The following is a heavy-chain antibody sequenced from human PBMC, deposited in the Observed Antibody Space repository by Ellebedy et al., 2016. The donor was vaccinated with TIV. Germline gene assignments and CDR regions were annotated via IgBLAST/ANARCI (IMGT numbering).Heavy chain of an antibody. CDR3: ARVAVVPAARLNWFDP. Sequence: AASVKVSCKASGYTFTSYGISWVRQAPGQGLEWMGWISAYNGNTNYAQKLQGRVTMTTDTSTSTAYMELSRLRSDDTAVYYCARVAVVPAARLNWFDPWGQGTLVTVSS. V-gene: IGHV1-18*04. J-gene: IGHJ5*02. D-gene: IGHD2-2*01. CDR1: GYTFTSYG. CDR2: ISAYNGNT.